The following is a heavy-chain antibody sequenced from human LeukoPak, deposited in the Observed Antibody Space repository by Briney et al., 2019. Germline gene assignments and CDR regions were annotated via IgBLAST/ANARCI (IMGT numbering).Heavy chain of an antibody. V-gene: IGHV3-48*04. CDR1: GFTFSSYS. J-gene: IGHJ4*02. CDR3: ARDRDYYDSSGYYYAGYYFDY. D-gene: IGHD3-22*01. CDR2: ISSSSSTI. Sequence: GGSLRLSRAASGFTFSSYSMNWVRQAPGKGLEWVSYISSSSSTIYYADSVKGRFTISRDNAKNSLYLQMNSLRAEDTAVYYCARDRDYYDSSGYYYAGYYFDYWGQGTLVTVSS.